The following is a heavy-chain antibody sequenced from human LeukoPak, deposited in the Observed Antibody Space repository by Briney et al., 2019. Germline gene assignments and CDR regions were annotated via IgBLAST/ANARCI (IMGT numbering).Heavy chain of an antibody. D-gene: IGHD2-15*01. CDR1: GFTFSSYA. CDR3: AREDGYCSGGNCYSYFDS. J-gene: IGHJ4*02. V-gene: IGHV3-7*01. Sequence: PGGSLRLSCAASGFTFSSYAMSWVRQAPGKGLEWVAYIKKTGSETYYVDSVKGRFTITRDNTRSSLFLQMYSLRAEDTAVYFCAREDGYCSGGNCYSYFDSWGQGTLVTVSS. CDR2: IKKTGSET.